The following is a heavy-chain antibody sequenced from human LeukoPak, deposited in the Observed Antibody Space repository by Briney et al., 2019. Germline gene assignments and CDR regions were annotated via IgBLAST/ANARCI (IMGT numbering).Heavy chain of an antibody. Sequence: SETLSLTCTVSGGSISSRSYYWGWIRQPPGKGLEWIGSIYYNGDTYYNPSLKSRVTISVDTSKNQFSLKLSSVTAADTAVYYCANLPEGSGSYSFGIDYWGQGTLVIVSS. CDR1: GGSISSRSYY. CDR3: ANLPEGSGSYSFGIDY. CDR2: IYYNGDT. D-gene: IGHD3-10*01. V-gene: IGHV4-39*01. J-gene: IGHJ4*02.